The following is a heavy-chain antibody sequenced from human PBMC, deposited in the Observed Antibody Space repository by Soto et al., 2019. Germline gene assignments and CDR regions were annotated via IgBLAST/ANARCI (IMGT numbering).Heavy chain of an antibody. J-gene: IGHJ3*01. V-gene: IGHV4-39*01. D-gene: IGHD6-19*01. CDR3: ASSRPLRYSSGWYEVSDASDF. CDR1: GGSISSSSYY. Sequence: SETLSLTCTVSGGSISSSSYYWGWIRQPPGKGLEWIGSIYYSGSTYYNPSLKSRVTISVDTSKNQFSLKLSSVTAADTAVYYCASSRPLRYSSGWYEVSDASDFCGQGIMVTVSS. CDR2: IYYSGST.